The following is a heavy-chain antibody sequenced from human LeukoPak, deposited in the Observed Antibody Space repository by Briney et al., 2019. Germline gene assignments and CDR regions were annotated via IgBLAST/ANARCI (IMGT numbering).Heavy chain of an antibody. Sequence: ASVRVSCKASGYTFTSYGISWVRQAPGQGLEWMGWISAYNGNTNYAQKLQGRVTMTTDTSTSTAYMELRSLRSDDTAVYYCAKRQCSGFNCAFFDLWGQGTLVTVSS. CDR2: ISAYNGNT. D-gene: IGHD2-15*01. CDR1: GYTFTSYG. V-gene: IGHV1-18*01. J-gene: IGHJ4*02. CDR3: AKRQCSGFNCAFFDL.